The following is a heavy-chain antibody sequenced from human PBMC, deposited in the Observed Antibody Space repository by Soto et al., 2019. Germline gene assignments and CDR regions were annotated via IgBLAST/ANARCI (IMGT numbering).Heavy chain of an antibody. CDR2: IIPIFGTA. CDR1: GGTFSSYA. Sequence: QVQLVQSGAEVKKPGSSVKVSCKASGGTFSSYAISWVRQAPGQGLEWMGGIIPIFGTANYAQKFQGRVTITADESTSTAYMELSSLRSEDTAVYYCAASTASGWYYYYSGMDVWGQGTTVTVSS. D-gene: IGHD6-19*01. V-gene: IGHV1-69*01. J-gene: IGHJ6*02. CDR3: AASTASGWYYYYSGMDV.